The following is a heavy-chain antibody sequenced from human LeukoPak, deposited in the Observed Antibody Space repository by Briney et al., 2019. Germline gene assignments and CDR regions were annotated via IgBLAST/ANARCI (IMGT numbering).Heavy chain of an antibody. V-gene: IGHV1-58*01. CDR2: IIVGSGQT. CDR1: GFTLINSA. J-gene: IGHJ5*02. CDR3: AAGDTLVRGVIIPFAP. Sequence: SVRVSCKASGFTLINSAVQWVRQARGQRLEWVGWIIVGSGQTRYAQKFQERVTITRDMSTSTAFLELSSLRSEDSAVYYCAAGDTLVRGVIIPFAPWGQGTLVTVSS. D-gene: IGHD3-10*01.